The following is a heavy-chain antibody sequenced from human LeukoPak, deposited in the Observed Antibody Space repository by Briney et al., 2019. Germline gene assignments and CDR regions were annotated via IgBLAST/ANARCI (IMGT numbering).Heavy chain of an antibody. CDR3: ARETEQWLVQYWFDP. Sequence: PGGSLRLSCAASGFTFSSYGMHWVRQAPGKGLEWVAVIWYDGSNKYYADSVKGRFTISRDNSKNTLYLQMNSLRAEDTAVYYCARETEQWLVQYWFDPWGQGTLVTVSS. J-gene: IGHJ5*02. V-gene: IGHV3-33*08. CDR1: GFTFSSYG. D-gene: IGHD6-19*01. CDR2: IWYDGSNK.